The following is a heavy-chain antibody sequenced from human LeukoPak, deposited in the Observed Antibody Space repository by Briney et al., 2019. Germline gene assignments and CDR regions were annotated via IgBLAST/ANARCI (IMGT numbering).Heavy chain of an antibody. J-gene: IGHJ1*01. D-gene: IGHD6-6*01. CDR2: FDPEDGET. V-gene: IGHV1-24*01. CDR1: GYTLTELS. Sequence: GASVKVSCKVSGYTLTELSMHWVRQAPGKGLEWMGGFDPEDGETIYARKFQGRVTMTEDTSTDTAYMELSSLRSEDTAVYYCARVTGIAARPARYFQHWGQGTLVTVSS. CDR3: ARVTGIAARPARYFQH.